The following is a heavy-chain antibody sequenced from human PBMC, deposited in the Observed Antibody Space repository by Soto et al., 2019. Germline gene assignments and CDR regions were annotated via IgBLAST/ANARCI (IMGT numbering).Heavy chain of an antibody. CDR2: IYYSGSI. V-gene: IGHV4-39*07. CDR1: GGPISSSSYY. J-gene: IGHJ4*02. CDR3: ARSDGRY. Sequence: NPSETLSLTCTVSGGPISSSSYYWGWIRQPPGKGLEWIGNIYYSGSINYNPSLKSRVTISADTSKNQFSLKLNSVTAADTAVYYCARSDGRYWGQGTLVTVSS.